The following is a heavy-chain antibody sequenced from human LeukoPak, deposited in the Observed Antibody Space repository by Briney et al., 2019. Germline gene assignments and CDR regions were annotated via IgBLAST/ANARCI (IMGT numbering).Heavy chain of an antibody. CDR1: GYTFTSYD. CDR2: MNPNRGNT. V-gene: IGHV1-8*01. CDR3: ARMGSYSEFDY. Sequence: ASVKVSCKASGYTFTSYDINWVRQATGQGLEWMGWMNPNRGNTGYAQKFQGRVTMARNTSISTAYMELSSLRSEDTAVYYCARMGSYSEFDYWGQGTLVTVSS. J-gene: IGHJ4*02. D-gene: IGHD1-26*01.